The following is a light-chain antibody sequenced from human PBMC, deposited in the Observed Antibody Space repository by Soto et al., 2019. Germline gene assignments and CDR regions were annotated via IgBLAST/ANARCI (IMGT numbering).Light chain of an antibody. CDR3: SSFTSSSTVV. Sequence: QSALTQPASVSGSPGQSITISCTGTSSDVGAYDYVSWYQHHPGKAPKLLIYEVSNRPSGVSNRFSGSKSGNTASLTISGLQAEDEADYYCSSFTSSSTVVFGTGTKVTVL. V-gene: IGLV2-14*01. CDR1: SSDVGAYDY. J-gene: IGLJ1*01. CDR2: EVS.